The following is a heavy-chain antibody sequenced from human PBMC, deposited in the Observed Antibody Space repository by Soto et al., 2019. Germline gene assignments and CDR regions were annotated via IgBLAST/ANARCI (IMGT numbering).Heavy chain of an antibody. J-gene: IGHJ4*02. CDR3: AKEGDYGASMEDY. D-gene: IGHD4-17*01. Sequence: EVQLVESGGGLVQPGGSLRLSCAASGFTFFAYWIHWVRQVPGKGLVWVSRINSDGSHTSYADSVRGRFTISRDNSKNTVYLQMNSLTAEDTAVYYCAKEGDYGASMEDYWGQGTLLSVSS. CDR2: INSDGSHT. CDR1: GFTFFAYW. V-gene: IGHV3-74*01.